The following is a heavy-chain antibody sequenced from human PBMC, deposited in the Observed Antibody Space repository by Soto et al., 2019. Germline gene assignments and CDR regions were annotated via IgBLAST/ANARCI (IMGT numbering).Heavy chain of an antibody. Sequence: QVQLVESGGGVVQPGRSLRLSCAASGFTFSSYGMHWVRQAPGKGLEWVAVIWYDGSNKYYADSVKGRFTISRDNSKNTLYLQMNSLRAEDTAVYYCARGPAGFGELFNYWGQGTLVTVSS. J-gene: IGHJ4*02. CDR1: GFTFSSYG. CDR2: IWYDGSNK. D-gene: IGHD3-10*01. CDR3: ARGPAGFGELFNY. V-gene: IGHV3-33*01.